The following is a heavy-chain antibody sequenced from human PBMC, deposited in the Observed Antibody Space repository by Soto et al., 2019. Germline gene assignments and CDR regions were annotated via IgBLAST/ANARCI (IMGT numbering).Heavy chain of an antibody. CDR2: IDPNSGAT. D-gene: IGHD1-1*01. CDR3: ARGGGTIFAPLP. CDR1: GYTFTGYY. Sequence: ASVKVSCKAFGYTFTGYYIHWVRQAPGQGLEWMAYIDPNSGATKYAQKLQGLVTLTRDTSIRTAYMELTSLRSDDTAVYYCARGGGTIFAPLPWGQGTLVTVSS. J-gene: IGHJ5*02. V-gene: IGHV1-2*04.